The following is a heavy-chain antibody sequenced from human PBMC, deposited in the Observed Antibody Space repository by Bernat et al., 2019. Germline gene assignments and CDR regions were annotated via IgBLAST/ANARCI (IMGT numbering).Heavy chain of an antibody. D-gene: IGHD2-15*01. J-gene: IGHJ2*01. Sequence: QVQLQQWGAGLLKPSETLSLTCAVYVGSFSGYFWTWIRQPPGKGLEWIAEMNHAGSTNYNPSLKSRVTISIDTSKNQFSLKLASVTAADTAVYYCARGLGRRYFDLWGRDTLVTVSS. V-gene: IGHV4-34*01. CDR2: MNHAGST. CDR3: ARGLGRRYFDL. CDR1: VGSFSGYF.